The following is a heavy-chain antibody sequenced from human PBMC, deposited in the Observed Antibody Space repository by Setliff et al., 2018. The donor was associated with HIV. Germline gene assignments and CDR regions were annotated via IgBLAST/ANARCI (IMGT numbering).Heavy chain of an antibody. V-gene: IGHV4-59*01. Sequence: SETLSLTCTVPGGSISSYYWSWIRQPPGKGLEWIGYIYYSGSTNYNPSLKSRVTISVDTSKNQFSLKLSSVTAADTAVYYCARDSGYYDSSGYYSYSHYFDYWGQGTLVTVSS. CDR2: IYYSGST. J-gene: IGHJ4*02. CDR3: ARDSGYYDSSGYYSYSHYFDY. CDR1: GGSISSYY. D-gene: IGHD3-22*01.